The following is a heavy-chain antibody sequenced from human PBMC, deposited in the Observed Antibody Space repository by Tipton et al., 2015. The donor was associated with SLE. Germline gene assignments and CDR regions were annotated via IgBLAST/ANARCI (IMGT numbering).Heavy chain of an antibody. CDR2: ISYSGST. D-gene: IGHD2-15*01. Sequence: TLSLTCTVSGGSISSGGYYWSWIRQSPGKGLEWIGYISYSGSTNYNSSLKSRLTISVDTSKNQFSLNLSSVTAADTAVYYCARSRLYPGPDAFDIWGQGTLVTVSS. CDR1: GGSISSGGYY. CDR3: ARSRLYPGPDAFDI. V-gene: IGHV4-31*03. J-gene: IGHJ3*02.